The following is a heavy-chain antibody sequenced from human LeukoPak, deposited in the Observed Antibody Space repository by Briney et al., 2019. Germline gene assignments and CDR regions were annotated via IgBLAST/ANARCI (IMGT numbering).Heavy chain of an antibody. V-gene: IGHV4-34*01. D-gene: IGHD5-12*01. CDR2: INHSGST. Sequence: SETLSLTCAVYGGSFSGYYWSWIRQPPGKGLEWIGEINHSGSTNYNPSLKSRVTISVDTSKNQLSLKLSSVTAADTAVYYCARGGFDDYPGAFDIWGQGTMVTVSS. CDR3: ARGGFDDYPGAFDI. J-gene: IGHJ3*02. CDR1: GGSFSGYY.